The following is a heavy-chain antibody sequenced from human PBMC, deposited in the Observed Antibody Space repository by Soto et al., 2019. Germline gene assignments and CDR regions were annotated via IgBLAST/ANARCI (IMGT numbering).Heavy chain of an antibody. CDR1: GYTFSSYS. CDR3: ARGVGGNYYDY. CDR2: ISSSSSTI. J-gene: IGHJ4*02. D-gene: IGHD3-16*01. Sequence: EVQLVESGGGLVQPGGSLRLSCGASGYTFSSYSMNWVRQAPGKGLEWVSYISSSSSTIYYADSVKGRFTISRDNAKNSLYLQMNSLRAEDTAVYYCARGVGGNYYDYWGQGTLVTVSS. V-gene: IGHV3-48*01.